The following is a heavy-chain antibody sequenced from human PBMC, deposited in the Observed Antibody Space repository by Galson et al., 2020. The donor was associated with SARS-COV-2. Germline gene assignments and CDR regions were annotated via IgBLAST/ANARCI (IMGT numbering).Heavy chain of an antibody. J-gene: IGHJ6*02. D-gene: IGHD3-22*01. CDR3: AAAEYYYDSSGALNYYYYGMDV. Sequence: SVKVPCKASGGTFSSYTISWVRQAPGQGLEWMGRIIPILGIANYAQKLQGRVTITADKSTSTAYMELSSLRSEDTAVYYCAAAEYYYDSSGALNYYYYGMDVWGQGTTVTVSS. CDR1: GGTFSSYT. V-gene: IGHV1-69*02. CDR2: IIPILGIA.